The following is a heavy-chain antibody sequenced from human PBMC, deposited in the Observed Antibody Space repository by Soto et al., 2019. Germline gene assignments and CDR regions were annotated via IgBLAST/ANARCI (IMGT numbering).Heavy chain of an antibody. CDR3: ARDCFPAYSRSSYGMDV. V-gene: IGHV3-48*02. CDR2: ISGSSGNI. Sequence: GGSPRLSCAASGVTFSSYSMNWVRQAPGKGLEWVSYISGSSGNIYYADSVKGRFTISRDNAKNSLYLQMDSLRDEDTAVYYCARDCFPAYSRSSYGMDVWGQGTTVTVSS. CDR1: GVTFSSYS. J-gene: IGHJ6*02. D-gene: IGHD6-13*01.